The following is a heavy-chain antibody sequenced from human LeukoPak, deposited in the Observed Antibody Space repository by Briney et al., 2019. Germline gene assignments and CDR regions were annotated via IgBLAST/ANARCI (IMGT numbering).Heavy chain of an antibody. J-gene: IGHJ6*02. D-gene: IGHD6-13*01. Sequence: GGSLRLSCAASGFTFSSYAMSWVRQAPGKGLKWVSAISGSGGSTYYADSVKGRFTISRDNSKNTLYLQMNSLRAEDTAVYYCAKDRSSSWPTGRYYYGMDVWGQGTTVTVSS. V-gene: IGHV3-23*01. CDR1: GFTFSSYA. CDR2: ISGSGGST. CDR3: AKDRSSSWPTGRYYYGMDV.